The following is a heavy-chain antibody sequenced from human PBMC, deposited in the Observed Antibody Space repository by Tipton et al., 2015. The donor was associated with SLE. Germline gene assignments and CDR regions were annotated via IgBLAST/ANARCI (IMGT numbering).Heavy chain of an antibody. CDR3: ARSTTTMKLPRFDF. V-gene: IGHV4-59*01. J-gene: IGHJ4*02. Sequence: TLSLTCTVSNGSISSYYWRWIRQPPGKGLEWLGYISYGNTKYNPSLRSRLTISVDTSKNQFSLRLSSVTAADTAVYFCARSTTTMKLPRFDFWGRGTLVTVSS. CDR2: ISYGNT. D-gene: IGHD4-17*01. CDR1: NGSISSYY.